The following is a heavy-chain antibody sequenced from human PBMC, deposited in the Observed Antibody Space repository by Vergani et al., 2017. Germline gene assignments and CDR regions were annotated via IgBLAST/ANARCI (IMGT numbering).Heavy chain of an antibody. CDR2: IYTSGGT. CDR1: GGSFSTGGQS. V-gene: IGHV4-61*02. D-gene: IGHD2-21*01. Sequence: QVQLQESGPGLVKTSQTLSLTCTVSGGSFSTGGQSWTWLRQSAGKGLEWIGRIYTSGGTNYNPSLRSRAIMSVDSSKKKFSLKLTSVTAADTAVYYCARDGGEYDKYALDVLGQGTKVTVTS. J-gene: IGHJ3*01. CDR3: ARDGGEYDKYALDV.